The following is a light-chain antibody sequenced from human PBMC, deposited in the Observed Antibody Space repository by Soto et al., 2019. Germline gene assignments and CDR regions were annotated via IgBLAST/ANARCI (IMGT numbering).Light chain of an antibody. CDR2: GAS. CDR1: QSVSSSY. V-gene: IGKV3-20*01. CDR3: QQYGSLIT. Sequence: EIVLTQSPGTLSLSPGGRATLSCRASQSVSSSYLAWYQQKPGQAPRLLIYGASSRATGIPDRFSGSGSGTDFTLTISRLEPEDFAVYYCQQYGSLITFGQGTRLEIK. J-gene: IGKJ5*01.